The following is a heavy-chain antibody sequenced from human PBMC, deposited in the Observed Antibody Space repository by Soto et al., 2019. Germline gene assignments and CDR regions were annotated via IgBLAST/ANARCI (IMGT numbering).Heavy chain of an antibody. Sequence: GGSLRLSCAASGFTFSDYYMSWIRQAPGKGLEWVSYISSSGSTIYYADSVKGRFTISRDNAKNSLYLQMNSLRAEDTAVYYCARDCRLGPYDSCLHSGGGNSDPFDYWAQGTLVTVSS. CDR1: GFTFSDYY. J-gene: IGHJ4*02. CDR3: ARDCRLGPYDSCLHSGGGNSDPFDY. D-gene: IGHD5-12*01. V-gene: IGHV3-11*01. CDR2: ISSSGSTI.